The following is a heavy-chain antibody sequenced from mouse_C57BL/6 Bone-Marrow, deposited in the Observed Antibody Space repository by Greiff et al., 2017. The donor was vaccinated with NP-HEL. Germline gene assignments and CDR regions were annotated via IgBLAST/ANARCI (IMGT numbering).Heavy chain of an antibody. CDR2: IDPETGGT. J-gene: IGHJ1*03. V-gene: IGHV1-15*01. CDR3: TRDDYDGYFEV. CDR1: GYTFTDYE. Sequence: QVQLQQSGAELVRPGASVTLSCKASGYTFTDYEMHWVKQTPVHGLEWIGAIDPETGGTAYNQKFKGKAILTADKSSSTADMELRSLTSEDSAVYYWTRDDYDGYFEVWGTGTTVTVSS. D-gene: IGHD2-4*01.